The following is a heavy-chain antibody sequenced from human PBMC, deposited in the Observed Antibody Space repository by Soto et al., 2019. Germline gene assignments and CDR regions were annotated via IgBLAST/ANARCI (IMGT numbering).Heavy chain of an antibody. CDR2: ISYDGSNK. V-gene: IGHV3-30-3*01. Sequence: GGSLRLSCAASGFTFSSYAMHWVRQAPGKGLEWVAVISYDGSNKYYADSVKGRFTISRDNSKNTLYLQMNSLRAEDTAVYYCARDNIVVVVDDTSGVFDYWGQGTLVTVSS. D-gene: IGHD2-15*01. CDR1: GFTFSSYA. CDR3: ARDNIVVVVDDTSGVFDY. J-gene: IGHJ4*02.